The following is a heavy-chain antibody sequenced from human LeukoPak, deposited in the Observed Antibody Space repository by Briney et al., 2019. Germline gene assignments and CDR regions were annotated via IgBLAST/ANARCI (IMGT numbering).Heavy chain of an antibody. Sequence: SVKVSCKAFGGTFSSYAISWVRQAPGQGLEWMGGIIPIFGTANYAQKFQGRVTITTDESTSTAYMELSSLRSEDTAVYYCARDGESKRGFDPWGQGTLVTVSS. D-gene: IGHD3-10*01. J-gene: IGHJ5*02. CDR1: GGTFSSYA. V-gene: IGHV1-69*05. CDR3: ARDGESKRGFDP. CDR2: IIPIFGTA.